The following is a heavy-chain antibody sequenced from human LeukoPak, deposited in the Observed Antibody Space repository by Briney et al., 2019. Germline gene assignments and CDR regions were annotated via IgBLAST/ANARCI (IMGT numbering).Heavy chain of an antibody. J-gene: IGHJ5*02. D-gene: IGHD3-10*01. CDR3: ARTVMVRGVITRFDP. V-gene: IGHV4-4*02. CDR2: IYHSGST. CDR1: GGSISSSNW. Sequence: SETLSLTCAVSGGSISSSNWWSWVRQPPGKGLEWIGEIYHSGSTNYNPSLKSRVTISVDKSKNQFSLKLSSVTAADTAVCYCARTVMVRGVITRFDPWGQGTLVTVSS.